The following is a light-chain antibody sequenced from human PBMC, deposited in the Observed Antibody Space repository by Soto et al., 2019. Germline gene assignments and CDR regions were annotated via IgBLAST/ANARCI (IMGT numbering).Light chain of an antibody. CDR3: QQYESSLTWT. Sequence: DIQMTQSPSTLSASVGDRVTITCRASQSISSWLAWYQQKPGKAPKLLIYKASSLESGVPSRFSGSGSGTDFTLTISRLEPEDFAVYYCQQYESSLTWTFGQGTKVDIK. J-gene: IGKJ1*01. V-gene: IGKV1-5*03. CDR2: KAS. CDR1: QSISSW.